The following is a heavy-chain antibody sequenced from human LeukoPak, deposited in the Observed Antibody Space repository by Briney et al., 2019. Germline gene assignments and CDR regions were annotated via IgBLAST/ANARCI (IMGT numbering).Heavy chain of an antibody. CDR2: IYYGGST. CDR3: ARLIRGYYLDY. J-gene: IGHJ4*02. D-gene: IGHD3-22*01. CDR1: GGSISSYY. Sequence: SETLSLTRTVSGGSISSYYWSWIRQPPGKGLEWIGYIYYGGSTNYNPSLKSRVTISVDTSKNQFSLKLSSVTAADTAVYYCARLIRGYYLDYWGQGTLVTVSS. V-gene: IGHV4-59*01.